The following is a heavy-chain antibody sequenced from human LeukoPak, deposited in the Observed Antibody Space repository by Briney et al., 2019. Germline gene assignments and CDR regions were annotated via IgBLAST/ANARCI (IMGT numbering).Heavy chain of an antibody. D-gene: IGHD2-2*01. Sequence: ASVKVSCKAPGYTFTSYDINWVRQATGQGLEWMGWMNPNSGDTGYAEKFQGRVTMTRDASISTAYMELSSLRSEDTAVYYCASRVVPTATRSWGQYYYYGMDVWGQGTTVTVSS. CDR3: ASRVVPTATRSWGQYYYYGMDV. V-gene: IGHV1-8*01. J-gene: IGHJ6*02. CDR1: GYTFTSYD. CDR2: MNPNSGDT.